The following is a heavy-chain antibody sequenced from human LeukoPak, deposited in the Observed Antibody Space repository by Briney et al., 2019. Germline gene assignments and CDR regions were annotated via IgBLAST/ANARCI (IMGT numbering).Heavy chain of an antibody. CDR2: IYYSGST. Sequence: SETLSLTCTVSGGSISSYYWSWIRQPPGKGLEWIGYIYYSGSTNYNPSLKSRVTISVDTSKNQFSLKLRSVTAADTAVYYCARQRSSGYYYMSDAFDIWGQGTMVTVSS. V-gene: IGHV4-59*08. CDR3: ARQRSSGYYYMSDAFDI. D-gene: IGHD3-22*01. J-gene: IGHJ3*02. CDR1: GGSISSYY.